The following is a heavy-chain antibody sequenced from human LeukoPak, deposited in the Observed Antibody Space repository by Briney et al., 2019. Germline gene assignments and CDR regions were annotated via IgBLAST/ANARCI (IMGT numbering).Heavy chain of an antibody. CDR1: GGSISSYY. CDR3: ARHRITMVRGVISPLAPDY. Sequence: PSETLSLTCTVSGGSISSYYWSWIRQPPGKGLEWIGYIYYSGSTNYNPSLKSRVTISVDTSKNQFSLKLSSVTAADTAVYYCARHRITMVRGVISPLAPDYWGQGTLVTVSS. CDR2: IYYSGST. D-gene: IGHD3-10*01. J-gene: IGHJ4*02. V-gene: IGHV4-59*08.